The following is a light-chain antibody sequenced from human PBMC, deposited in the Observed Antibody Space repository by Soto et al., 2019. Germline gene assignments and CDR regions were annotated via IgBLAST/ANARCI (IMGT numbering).Light chain of an antibody. Sequence: DIVVTQSPLSLPVTPGEPASISCRSSQSLLHSNGYNYLDLYLQKPGQSPQLLIYLGSNRASGVPDRFSGSGSGTDFTLKISRVEAEDVGVYYCMQALQTPPAFGQGTRLEIK. CDR1: QSLLHSNGYNY. CDR2: LGS. V-gene: IGKV2-28*01. J-gene: IGKJ5*01. CDR3: MQALQTPPA.